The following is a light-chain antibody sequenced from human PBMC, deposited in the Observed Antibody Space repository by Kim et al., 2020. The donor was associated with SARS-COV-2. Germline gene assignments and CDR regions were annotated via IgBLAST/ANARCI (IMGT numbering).Light chain of an antibody. CDR3: NSRDSNDNVV. J-gene: IGLJ2*01. Sequence: SSELTQDPAASVALGQTVRITCQGDSLRSYYATWXQQKPGQAPILVIYGKNNRPSGIPDRFSGSSSGNTASLTITGTQAGDEADYYCNSRDSNDNVVFGG. CDR2: GKN. CDR1: SLRSYY. V-gene: IGLV3-19*01.